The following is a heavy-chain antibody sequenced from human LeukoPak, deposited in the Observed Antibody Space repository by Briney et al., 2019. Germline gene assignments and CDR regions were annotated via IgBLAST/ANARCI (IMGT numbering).Heavy chain of an antibody. D-gene: IGHD6-6*01. Sequence: SETLSLTCAVYGGSFSGYFWTWIRQPPGKGLEWIGEISDNGRTNYNPSLKSRVTISVDTSKSQFSLKLRSVTAADTAVYYCARLKEYSTSSRVGGMDVWGKGATVIVSS. CDR2: ISDNGRT. V-gene: IGHV4-34*01. J-gene: IGHJ6*03. CDR3: ARLKEYSTSSRVGGMDV. CDR1: GGSFSGYF.